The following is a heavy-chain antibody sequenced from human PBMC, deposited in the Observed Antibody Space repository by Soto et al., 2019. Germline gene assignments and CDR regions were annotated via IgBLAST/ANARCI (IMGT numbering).Heavy chain of an antibody. J-gene: IGHJ4*02. CDR3: ASQLQGFSRRCYVHL. D-gene: IGHD6-13*01. CDR2: ISATGETI. CDR1: GFNFSDFY. V-gene: IGHV3-11*01. Sequence: PGGSLRLSCAASGFNFSDFYISWIRQAPGKGLEWVSFISATGETIYYAESVKGRFTISRDNVQISLVMQMNSLRDEGAAISYGASQLQGFSRRCYVHLRGEGSVVTISS.